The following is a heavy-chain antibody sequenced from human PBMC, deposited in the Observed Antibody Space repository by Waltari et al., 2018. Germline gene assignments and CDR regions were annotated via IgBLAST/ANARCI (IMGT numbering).Heavy chain of an antibody. CDR2: IDNYGSIT. V-gene: IGHV3-74*01. D-gene: IGHD2-2*01. CDR3: ALDLGGYAGS. Sequence: EVHLVESGRGLVQPGGSLRLPWATPVFPFDNFWMHWVRQGPGKGLVWVSRIDNYGSITTYADSVEGRFTISRDNAKNTLYLQMNSLTVADTALYYCALDLGGYAGSWGQGTMVTVSS. J-gene: IGHJ4*02. CDR1: VFPFDNFW.